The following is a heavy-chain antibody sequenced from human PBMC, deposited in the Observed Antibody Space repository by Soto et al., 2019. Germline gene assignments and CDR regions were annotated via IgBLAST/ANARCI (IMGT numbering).Heavy chain of an antibody. V-gene: IGHV3-73*01. CDR2: IRSKANSYAT. Sequence: GSLRLSCXASGFTFSGSAMHWVRQASGKGLEWVGRIRSKANSYATAYAASVKGRFTISRDDSKNTAYLQMNSLKTEDTAVYYCTHYGDYSRYYYGMDVWGQGTTVTVSS. CDR1: GFTFSGSA. CDR3: THYGDYSRYYYGMDV. J-gene: IGHJ6*02. D-gene: IGHD4-17*01.